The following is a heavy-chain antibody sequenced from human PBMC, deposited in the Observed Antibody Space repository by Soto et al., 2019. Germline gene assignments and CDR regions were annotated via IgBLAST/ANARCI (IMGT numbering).Heavy chain of an antibody. Sequence: QVQLVQSGAEVKKPGASVKVSCKASGYTFTSYAMHWVRQAPGQRLEWMGWINAGNGNTKYSQKFQGRVTITRHTSPSTAYMELSSLRSEDTAVYYCAREDSYSSRGFQHWGQGTLVTVSS. CDR3: AREDSYSSRGFQH. J-gene: IGHJ1*01. CDR1: GYTFTSYA. CDR2: INAGNGNT. V-gene: IGHV1-3*01. D-gene: IGHD6-19*01.